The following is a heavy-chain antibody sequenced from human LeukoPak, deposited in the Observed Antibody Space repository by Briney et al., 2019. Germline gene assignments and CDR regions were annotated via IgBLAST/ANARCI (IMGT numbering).Heavy chain of an antibody. CDR2: IYYSGST. CDR1: GGSISSGGYY. Sequence: SETLSLTCTVSGGSISSGGYYWSWIRQHPGKGLEWIGYIYYSGSTYYNPSLKSRVTISVDTSKNQFSLKLSSVTAADTAVYYYARGDWFTWFDPWGQGTLVTVSS. J-gene: IGHJ5*02. V-gene: IGHV4-31*03. D-gene: IGHD3-9*01. CDR3: ARGDWFTWFDP.